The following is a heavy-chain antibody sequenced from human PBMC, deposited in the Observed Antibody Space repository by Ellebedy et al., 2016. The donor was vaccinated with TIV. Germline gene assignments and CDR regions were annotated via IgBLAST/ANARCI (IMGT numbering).Heavy chain of an antibody. CDR3: SRGIAAVMY. V-gene: IGHV3-21*01. D-gene: IGHD6-13*01. Sequence: GESLKISCAASGFTFSNYSMNWVRQAPGKGLEWVSSNTGSSSYMFYADSVKGRFTISRDNAKNSLSLQLNSLRAEDTAVYYCSRGIAAVMYWGQGTLVTVSS. J-gene: IGHJ4*02. CDR1: GFTFSNYS. CDR2: NTGSSSYM.